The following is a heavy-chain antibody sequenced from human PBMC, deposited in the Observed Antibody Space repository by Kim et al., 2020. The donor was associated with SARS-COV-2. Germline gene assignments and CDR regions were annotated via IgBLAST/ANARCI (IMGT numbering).Heavy chain of an antibody. V-gene: IGHV5-10-1*01. Sequence: GESLKISCKGSGSSFTSYWISWVRQMPGKGLEWMGRIDPSDSYTNYSPSFQGHVTISADKSISTAYLQWSSLKASDTAMYYCARQYCSSTSCLLYGMDVWGQGTTVTVAS. CDR1: GSSFTSYW. CDR2: IDPSDSYT. J-gene: IGHJ6*02. D-gene: IGHD2-2*01. CDR3: ARQYCSSTSCLLYGMDV.